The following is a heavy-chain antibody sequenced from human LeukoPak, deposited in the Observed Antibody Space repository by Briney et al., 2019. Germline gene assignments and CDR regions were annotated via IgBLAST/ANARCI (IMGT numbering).Heavy chain of an antibody. V-gene: IGHV3-21*01. J-gene: IGHJ4*02. CDR3: AKGGIGNYFDY. CDR1: GFSFDAYN. Sequence: GGSLRLSCAASGFSFDAYNMNWVRQAPGKALEWLSSITTSSTYIYYADSVKGRFTISRDNSKNTLYLQMNSLRAEDTAVYYCAKGGIGNYFDYWGQGTLVTVSS. D-gene: IGHD3-16*01. CDR2: ITTSSTYI.